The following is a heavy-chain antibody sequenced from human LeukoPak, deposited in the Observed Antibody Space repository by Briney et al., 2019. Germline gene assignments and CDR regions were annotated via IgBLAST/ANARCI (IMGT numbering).Heavy chain of an antibody. V-gene: IGHV4-4*07. J-gene: IGHJ4*02. Sequence: SETLSLTCTVSGGSISTYYWSWIRQSAGKGLEWIGRINTSGSPTYNPSLRSRVTMSVDTSKNQFSLKLTSVTAADTAVYYCAREGRSSHSGYWGQGTLVTVSS. CDR2: INTSGSP. CDR1: GGSISTYY. CDR3: AREGRSSHSGY. D-gene: IGHD4-17*01.